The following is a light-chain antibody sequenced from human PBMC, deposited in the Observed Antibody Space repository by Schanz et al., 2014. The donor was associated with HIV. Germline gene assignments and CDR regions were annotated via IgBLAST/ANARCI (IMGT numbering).Light chain of an antibody. CDR2: ETS. V-gene: IGKV3-15*01. J-gene: IGKJ1*01. CDR1: QSVSSN. Sequence: EIVMTQSPATLSVSPGERATLSCRASQSVSSNLAWYQQKPGQPPKLLIYETSTRATGVPARFSGSRSGTEFTLTISGLQSEDFAVYYCQQYGSSPRTFGQGTKV. CDR3: QQYGSSPRT.